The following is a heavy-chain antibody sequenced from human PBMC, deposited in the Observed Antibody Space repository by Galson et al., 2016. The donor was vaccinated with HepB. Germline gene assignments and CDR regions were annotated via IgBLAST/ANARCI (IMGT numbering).Heavy chain of an antibody. CDR1: GFTFRSYA. CDR2: ISFDGSDT. V-gene: IGHV3-30-3*01. J-gene: IGHJ4*02. D-gene: IGHD2-15*01. Sequence: SLRLSCAASGFTFRSYAMHWVRQAPGKGLEWVAVISFDGSDTLYADSVRGRFTISRDNSKNTLYLQMNGLRAEDTALFYCTRDDRHCNGGFCYAPGGIGPFDYWGQGALVTVSS. CDR3: TRDDRHCNGGFCYAPGGIGPFDY.